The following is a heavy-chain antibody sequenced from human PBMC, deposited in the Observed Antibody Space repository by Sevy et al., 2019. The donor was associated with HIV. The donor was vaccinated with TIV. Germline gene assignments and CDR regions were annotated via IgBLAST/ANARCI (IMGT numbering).Heavy chain of an antibody. CDR1: GFTFRNYG. CDR2: LSDGGGNI. J-gene: IGHJ3*01. Sequence: GGSLRLSCAASGFTFRNYGMNWVRRAPGKGLEWVSSLSDGGGNIDYADSVKGRFSVSRDNSMKTLYLQLNRLRAEDTAVYYCAKARVRSLDWFEPFDVWGQGTMVTVSS. V-gene: IGHV3-23*01. D-gene: IGHD3-9*01. CDR3: AKARVRSLDWFEPFDV.